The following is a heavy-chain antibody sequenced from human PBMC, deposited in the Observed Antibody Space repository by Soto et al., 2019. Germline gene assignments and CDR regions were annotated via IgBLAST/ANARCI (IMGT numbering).Heavy chain of an antibody. CDR1: GYTFTSYY. V-gene: IGHV1-46*01. J-gene: IGHJ6*02. CDR2: INPSGGST. CDR3: ARSGYGSGSYNYYYYGMDV. D-gene: IGHD3-10*01. Sequence: ASVKVSCKASGYTFTSYYMHWVRQAPGQGLEWMGIINPSGGSTSYAQKFQGRVTMTRDTSTSTVYMELSSLRSEDTAVYYCARSGYGSGSYNYYYYGMDVWGQGTTVTVSS.